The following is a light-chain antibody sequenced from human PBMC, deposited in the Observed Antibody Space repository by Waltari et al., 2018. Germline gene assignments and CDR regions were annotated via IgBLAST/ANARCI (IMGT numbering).Light chain of an antibody. CDR2: GSS. CDR3: QHYGSSHPVIT. V-gene: IGKV3-20*01. Sequence: EIVLTQSPDPLSLSRGERVTLSCRASQSVSSSSLAWYQQKPGQAPRVFIYGSSSRDTGIQDRFSGGGSGTDCTLTISRLETEDFAVYYGQHYGSSHPVITFGEGTRLDSK. J-gene: IGKJ5*01. CDR1: QSVSSSS.